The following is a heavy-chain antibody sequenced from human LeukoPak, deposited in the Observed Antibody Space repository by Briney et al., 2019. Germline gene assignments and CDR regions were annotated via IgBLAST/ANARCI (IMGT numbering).Heavy chain of an antibody. V-gene: IGHV1-24*01. CDR2: FDPEDGET. CDR3: ATNVDIVAAYYFDY. CDR1: GYTLTELS. Sequence: GASVKVSCKVSGYTLTELSMHWVRQAPGKGLEWMGGFDPEDGETIYAQKFQGRVTMTEDTSTDTAYMELSSLRSEDTAVYYCATNVDIVAAYYFDYWGQGTLVTVSS. J-gene: IGHJ4*02. D-gene: IGHD5-12*01.